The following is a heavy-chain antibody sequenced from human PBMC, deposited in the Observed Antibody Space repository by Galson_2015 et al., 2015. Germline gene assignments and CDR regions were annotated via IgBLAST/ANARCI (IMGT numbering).Heavy chain of an antibody. J-gene: IGHJ4*02. Sequence: QSGAEVKKPGESLKISCQGSGYYFPTYWIAWVRQMPGKGLEWMGIIYPADSTPTYSPSFEGQVTISVDNSISTAYLEWTSLKASDSGMYYCARLWYGQLGGIDFWGQGTRVT. CDR1: GYYFPTYW. CDR3: ARLWYGQLGGIDF. D-gene: IGHD2-15*01. CDR2: IYPADSTP. V-gene: IGHV5-51*03.